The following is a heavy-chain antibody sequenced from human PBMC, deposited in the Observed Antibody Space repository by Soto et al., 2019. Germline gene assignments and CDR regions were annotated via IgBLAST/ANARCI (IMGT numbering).Heavy chain of an antibody. Sequence: QVQLVESGGGVVQPGRSLRLSCAASGFTFSSYGMYWVRQAPGKGLEWVAVISYDGSNKYYADSVKGRFTISRDNAKNTLYLQMNSLRAEDTAVYYWAKNTWGYYDSSGYYYGGGDDYWGKGTLVTVSS. J-gene: IGHJ4*02. V-gene: IGHV3-30*18. CDR1: GFTFSSYG. CDR3: AKNTWGYYDSSGYYYGGGDDY. CDR2: ISYDGSNK. D-gene: IGHD3-22*01.